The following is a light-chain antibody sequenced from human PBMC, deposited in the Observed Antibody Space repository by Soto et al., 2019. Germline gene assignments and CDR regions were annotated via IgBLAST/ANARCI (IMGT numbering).Light chain of an antibody. V-gene: IGKV1-16*02. CDR3: QQYHSYPVT. CDR1: QGISNF. Sequence: DIQMNQSTSSLSASVGDTVTITCRASQGISNFLAWFQEKPGKAPKSLIYGASSLQSGVPSKFSGSGSDTGFTLTISSLQPEDSATYFCQQYHSYPVTFGGGTKVEIK. J-gene: IGKJ4*01. CDR2: GAS.